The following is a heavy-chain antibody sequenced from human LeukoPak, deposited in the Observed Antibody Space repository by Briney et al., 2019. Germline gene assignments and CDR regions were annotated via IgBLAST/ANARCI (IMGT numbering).Heavy chain of an antibody. V-gene: IGHV3-30*18. CDR1: GFTFSSYG. CDR2: ISYDGSNK. Sequence: PGGSLRLSCAASGFTFSSYGMHWVRQAPGKGLEWVAVISYDGSNKYYADSVKGRFTISRDNSKNTLYLQMTSLRVEDTAVYYCAKDMTGPDDSWGPGTLVTVSS. D-gene: IGHD3-16*01. CDR3: AKDMTGPDDS. J-gene: IGHJ4*02.